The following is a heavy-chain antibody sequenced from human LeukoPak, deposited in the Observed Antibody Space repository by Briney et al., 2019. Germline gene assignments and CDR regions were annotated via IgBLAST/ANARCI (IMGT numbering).Heavy chain of an antibody. J-gene: IGHJ4*02. CDR3: AKDQPEAYFDY. V-gene: IGHV3-48*01. CDR2: ISSSSSTI. Sequence: PGGSLRLSCAASGFTFTYYTMNWVRQAPGKGLEWVSYISSSSSTIYYADSVKGRFTISRDNAKGTLYLQMNSLRAEDAALYYCAKDQPEAYFDYWGQGTLVTVSS. CDR1: GFTFTYYT. D-gene: IGHD1-14*01.